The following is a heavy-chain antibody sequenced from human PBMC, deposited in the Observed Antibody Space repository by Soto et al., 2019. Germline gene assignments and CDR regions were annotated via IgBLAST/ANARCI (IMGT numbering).Heavy chain of an antibody. CDR3: AKTAGVYSSRWHTPFDY. D-gene: IGHD6-13*01. J-gene: IGHJ4*02. CDR1: GGTFSSYA. V-gene: IGHV1-69*06. Sequence: QVQLVQSGAEVKKPGSSVKVSCKASGGTFSSYAISWVRQAPGQGLEWMGGIIPIFGTANYAQKFQGRVTITADKSTSTAYMELSSLRSEVTAVYYCAKTAGVYSSRWHTPFDYCGQGTLVTVSS. CDR2: IIPIFGTA.